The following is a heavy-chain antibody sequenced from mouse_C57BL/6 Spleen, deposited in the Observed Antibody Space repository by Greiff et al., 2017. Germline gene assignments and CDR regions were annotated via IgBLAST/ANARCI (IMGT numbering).Heavy chain of an antibody. D-gene: IGHD2-3*01. CDR3: ARSEDGYYNAMDY. CDR1: GYTFTSYW. Sequence: QVQLQQPGAELVRPGSSVTLSCKASGYTFTSYWMHWVKQRPIQGLEWIGNIDPSDSETHYNPKFKDKATLTVDKSSSTAYMQLSSLTSEDSAVYYCARSEDGYYNAMDYWGQGTSVTVSS. V-gene: IGHV1-52*01. J-gene: IGHJ4*01. CDR2: IDPSDSET.